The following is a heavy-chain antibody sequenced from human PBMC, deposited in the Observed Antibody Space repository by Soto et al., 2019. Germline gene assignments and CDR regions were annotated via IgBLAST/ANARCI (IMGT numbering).Heavy chain of an antibody. J-gene: IGHJ4*02. V-gene: IGHV3-11*01. CDR1: GFPFSDYY. CDR3: ARDRGIGFYDYVWGSGRTNYFDY. D-gene: IGHD3-16*01. Sequence: GGSLRLSCAASGFPFSDYYMSWIRQAPGKGLEWVSYISSSGSTIYYADSVKGRFTISRDNAKNSLYLQRNSLRAEDTAVYYCARDRGIGFYDYVWGSGRTNYFDYGGQGTLVTAPQ. CDR2: ISSSGSTI.